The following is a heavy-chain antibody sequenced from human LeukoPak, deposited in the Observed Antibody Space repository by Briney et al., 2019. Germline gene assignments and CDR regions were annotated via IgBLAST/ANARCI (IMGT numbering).Heavy chain of an antibody. D-gene: IGHD6-6*01. CDR3: ARDIQLVTGEDWFDP. CDR1: GYTFTSYY. V-gene: IGHV1-46*01. CDR2: INPSGGST. Sequence: GASVKVSCKASGYTFTSYYMHWVRQAPGQGLEWMGIINPSGGSTSYAQKFQGRVTMTRDTSTSTVHMELSSLRSEDTAVYYCARDIQLVTGEDWFDPWGQGTLVTVSS. J-gene: IGHJ5*02.